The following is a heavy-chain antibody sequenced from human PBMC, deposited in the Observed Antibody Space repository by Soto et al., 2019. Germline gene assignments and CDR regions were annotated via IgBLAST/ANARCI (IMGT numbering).Heavy chain of an antibody. CDR2: ISYDGSNK. J-gene: IGHJ4*02. V-gene: IGHV3-30*18. D-gene: IGHD3-16*01. Sequence: QVQLVESGGGVVQPGRSLRLSCAASGFTFSSYGMHWVRQAPGKGLEWVAVISYDGSNKYYADSVKGRFTISRDNSKNTLYLQMNSLRAEDTAVYYCAKGGKLGVVPDYWGQGTLVTVSS. CDR3: AKGGKLGVVPDY. CDR1: GFTFSSYG.